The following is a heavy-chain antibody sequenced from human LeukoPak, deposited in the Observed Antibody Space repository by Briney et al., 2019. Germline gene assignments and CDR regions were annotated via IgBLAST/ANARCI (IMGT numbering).Heavy chain of an antibody. CDR2: IRGSGGST. V-gene: IGHV3-23*01. J-gene: IGHJ4*02. CDR1: GFTFSSYG. CDR3: AKGDVGEFDY. D-gene: IGHD3-16*01. Sequence: GGTLRLTCAASGFTFSSYGMSWVRQAPGKGLEWVSAIRGSGGSTYYADSVKGRFTISRDNSKNTLYLQMNSLRAEDTAVYYCAKGDVGEFDYWGQGTLVTVSS.